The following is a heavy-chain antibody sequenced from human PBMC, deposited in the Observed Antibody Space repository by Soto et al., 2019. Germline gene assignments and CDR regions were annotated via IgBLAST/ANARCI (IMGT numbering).Heavy chain of an antibody. CDR2: ISSSSSYI. CDR1: ALTFSSHT. Sequence: GESLGLCCVASALTFSSHTMNWVRHAPGSGLELVSSISSSSSYIYYADSVKGPFTISRDNAKNSLYLQMNSLRAEDTAVYYGAGDYDFWSGYSENHISSADYWGQGTLVTVSS. CDR3: AGDYDFWSGYSENHISSADY. J-gene: IGHJ4*02. V-gene: IGHV3-21*01. D-gene: IGHD3-3*01.